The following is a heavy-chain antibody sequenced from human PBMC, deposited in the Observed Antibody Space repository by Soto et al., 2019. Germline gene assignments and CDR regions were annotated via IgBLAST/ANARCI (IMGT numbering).Heavy chain of an antibody. CDR3: ASVRPRYYFDY. V-gene: IGHV4-59*01. CDR1: GGSISSYY. Sequence: SXTLSLTCTVSGGSISSYYWSWIRQPPGKGLEWIGYIYYSGSTNYNPSLKSRVTISVDTSKNQFSLKLSSVTAADTAVYYCASVRPRYYFDYWGQGTLVTVSS. D-gene: IGHD3-10*01. CDR2: IYYSGST. J-gene: IGHJ4*02.